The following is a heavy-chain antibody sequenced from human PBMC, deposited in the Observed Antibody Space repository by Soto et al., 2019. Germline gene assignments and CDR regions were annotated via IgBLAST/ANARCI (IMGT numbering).Heavy chain of an antibody. V-gene: IGHV4-34*01. CDR1: GGSFSGYY. D-gene: IGHD3-16*02. CDR3: ARGRRMMITFGGVTVKWFDP. Sequence: PSETLSLTCAVYGGSFSGYYWSWIRQPPGKGLEWIGEINHSGSTNYNPSLKSRVTISVDTSKNQFSLKLSSVTAADTAVYYCARGRRMMITFGGVTVKWFDPWGQGTLVTVS. J-gene: IGHJ5*02. CDR2: INHSGST.